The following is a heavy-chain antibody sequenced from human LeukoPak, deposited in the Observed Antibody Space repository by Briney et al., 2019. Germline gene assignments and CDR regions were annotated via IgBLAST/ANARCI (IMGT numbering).Heavy chain of an antibody. Sequence: GGSLRLSCAASGFTFSSYSMNWVRRAPGKGLEWVSSISSSSSYIYYADSVKGRFTISRDNAKNSLYLQMNSLRGEDTAVYYCARVGSNMVRGPYGMDVWGKGTTVTVSS. CDR3: ARVGSNMVRGPYGMDV. CDR1: GFTFSSYS. CDR2: ISSSSSYI. D-gene: IGHD3-10*01. J-gene: IGHJ6*04. V-gene: IGHV3-21*01.